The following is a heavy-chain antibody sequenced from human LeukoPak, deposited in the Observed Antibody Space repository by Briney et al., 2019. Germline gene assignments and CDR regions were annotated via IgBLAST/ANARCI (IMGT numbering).Heavy chain of an antibody. CDR1: GITFSNYV. CDR2: ISGSRT. J-gene: IGHJ4*02. V-gene: IGHV3-23*01. CDR3: AKLAYCSSTSCYPWDY. Sequence: GGSLRLSCAASGITFSNYVMTWVRQAPGKGLEWVSAISGSRTDYADSVKGRFTISRDNSKNTLYMQMNSLRAEDTAVYYCAKLAYCSSTSCYPWDYWGQGTLVTVSS. D-gene: IGHD2-2*01.